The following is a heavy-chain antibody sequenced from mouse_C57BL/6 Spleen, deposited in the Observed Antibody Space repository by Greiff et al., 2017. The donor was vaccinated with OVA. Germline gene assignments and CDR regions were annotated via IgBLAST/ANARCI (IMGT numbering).Heavy chain of an antibody. D-gene: IGHD3-2*02. V-gene: IGHV1-62-2*01. CDR2: FYPGSGSI. CDR1: GYTFTEYT. Sequence: VQLKESGAELVKPGASVKLSCKASGYTFTEYTIHWVKQRSGQGLEWIGWFYPGSGSIKYHEKFKDKATLTAAKSSSTVYMEISRLTSEDSAVYFCARHEDSSGYGYYAMDYWGQGTSVTVSS. CDR3: ARHEDSSGYGYYAMDY. J-gene: IGHJ4*01.